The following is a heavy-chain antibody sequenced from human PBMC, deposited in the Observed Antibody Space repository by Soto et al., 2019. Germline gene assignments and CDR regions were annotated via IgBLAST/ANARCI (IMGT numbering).Heavy chain of an antibody. CDR1: GGTFSRYA. J-gene: IGHJ6*02. CDR2: IIPIFGTA. V-gene: IGHV1-69*01. D-gene: IGHD6-6*01. CDR3: ACYSISDYYVMDV. Sequence: QVQLLQSGAEGKKPGSSVKVSCQASGGTFSRYAISWVRQAPGQGLEWMGGIIPIFGTANYAHKFQGRVTITADESTSTAYMELSSLRSKDTAVYYCACYSISDYYVMDVWGHGTTVTVSS.